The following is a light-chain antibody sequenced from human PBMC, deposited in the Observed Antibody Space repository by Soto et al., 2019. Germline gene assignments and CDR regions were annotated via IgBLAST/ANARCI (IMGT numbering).Light chain of an antibody. CDR1: SSDVGSFNL. Sequence: QAVVTQPASVSGSPGQSITISCTGTSSDVGSFNLVSWYQQHPGKAPKLMIYEGSKRPSGVSNRFSGSKSGNTASLTISGLQAEDEADYYCCSYAGRSTWVFGGGTKLTVL. V-gene: IGLV2-23*01. CDR3: CSYAGRSTWV. CDR2: EGS. J-gene: IGLJ2*01.